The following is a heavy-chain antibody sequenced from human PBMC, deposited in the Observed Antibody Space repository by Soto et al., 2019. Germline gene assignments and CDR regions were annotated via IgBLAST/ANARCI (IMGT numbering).Heavy chain of an antibody. Sequence: ASVKVSCKASGYTFTSYYMHWVRQAPGQGLEWKGIINPSGGSTSYAQKLQGRVTMTRDTSTSTVNVELSSLRSEDTAVYYCSRVDLQYDSSGYSPPDYWGQGTLVTVSS. CDR3: SRVDLQYDSSGYSPPDY. V-gene: IGHV1-46*01. J-gene: IGHJ4*02. CDR2: INPSGGST. CDR1: GYTFTSYY. D-gene: IGHD3-22*01.